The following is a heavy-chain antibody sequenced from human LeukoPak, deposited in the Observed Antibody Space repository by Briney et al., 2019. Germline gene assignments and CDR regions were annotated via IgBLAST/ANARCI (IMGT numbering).Heavy chain of an antibody. CDR2: ISGSGGST. Sequence: GGSLRLSCAAPGFTFRSYAMSWVRQAPGKGLEWVSAISGSGGSTYYADSVKGQFTISRDNSKNMLYLQMSSLRVEDTAVYYCAKDVDCSGGSCYRGNWFDPWGQGTLVTVSS. D-gene: IGHD2-15*01. V-gene: IGHV3-23*01. CDR1: GFTFRSYA. CDR3: AKDVDCSGGSCYRGNWFDP. J-gene: IGHJ5*02.